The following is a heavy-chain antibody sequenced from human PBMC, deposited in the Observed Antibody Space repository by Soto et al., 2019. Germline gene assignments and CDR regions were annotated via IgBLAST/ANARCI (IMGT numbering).Heavy chain of an antibody. J-gene: IGHJ4*02. CDR2: IYPDDSET. CDR3: ASSVLVTSTMNYFDL. Sequence: RGESLKISCQASGYSFSNFWIAWVRQISGEGLEWLGIIYPDDSETRYSPSFLGQVTISADKSIKTTYLQWSSLKASDTAIYFCASSVLVTSTMNYFDLWGQGTLVTVSS. CDR1: GYSFSNFW. V-gene: IGHV5-51*01. D-gene: IGHD2-8*02.